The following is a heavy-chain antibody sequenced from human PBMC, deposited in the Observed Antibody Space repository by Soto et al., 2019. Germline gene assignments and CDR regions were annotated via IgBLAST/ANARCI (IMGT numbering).Heavy chain of an antibody. CDR3: AKDPAVPAAIGDYYYGMDV. V-gene: IGHV3-23*01. CDR2: ISGSGGST. D-gene: IGHD2-2*01. J-gene: IGHJ6*02. Sequence: EVQLLESGGGLVQPGGSLRLSCAASGFTFSSYAMSWVRQAPGKGLEWASAISGSGGSTYYADSVKGRFTISRDNSKNTLYLQMNSLRAEDTAVYYCAKDPAVPAAIGDYYYGMDVWGQGTTVTVSS. CDR1: GFTFSSYA.